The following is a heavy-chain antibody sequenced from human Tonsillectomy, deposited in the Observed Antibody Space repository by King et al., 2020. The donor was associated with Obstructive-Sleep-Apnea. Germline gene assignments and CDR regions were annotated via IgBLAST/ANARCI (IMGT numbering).Heavy chain of an antibody. CDR1: GFTFSSYS. D-gene: IGHD6-19*01. CDR3: ARGSGAGADY. Sequence: VQLVESGGGLVKPGGSLRRSCAASGFTFSSYSMNWVRQAPGKGLEWVSSISSSSSYIYYADSVKGRFTISRDNAKNSLYLQMNSLRAEDTAVYYCARGSGAGADYWGQGTLVTVSS. V-gene: IGHV3-21*01. CDR2: ISSSSSYI. J-gene: IGHJ4*02.